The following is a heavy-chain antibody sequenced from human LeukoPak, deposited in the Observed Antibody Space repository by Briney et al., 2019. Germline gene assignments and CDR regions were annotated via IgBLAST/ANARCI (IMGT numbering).Heavy chain of an antibody. Sequence: ASVKVSCKASGYTFTSYDINWARQATGQGLEWMGWMNPNSGNTGYAQKFQGRVTITADESTSTAYMELSSLRSEDTAVYYCARVGGYCSSTSCYANWFDPWGQGTLVTVSS. CDR2: MNPNSGNT. CDR1: GYTFTSYD. J-gene: IGHJ5*02. V-gene: IGHV1-8*01. D-gene: IGHD2-2*01. CDR3: ARVGGYCSSTSCYANWFDP.